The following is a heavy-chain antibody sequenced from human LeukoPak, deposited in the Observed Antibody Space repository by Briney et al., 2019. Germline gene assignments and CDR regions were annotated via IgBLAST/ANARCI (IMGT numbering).Heavy chain of an antibody. J-gene: IGHJ4*02. Sequence: SVKVSCKASGGTFSSYAISWVRQAPGQGLEWMGGIIPIFGTANYAQKFQGRVTITADKSTSTAYMELSSLRSEDTAVYYCARDGAKIAAAGTFNYWGQGTLVTVSS. D-gene: IGHD6-13*01. V-gene: IGHV1-69*06. CDR1: GGTFSSYA. CDR3: ARDGAKIAAAGTFNY. CDR2: IIPIFGTA.